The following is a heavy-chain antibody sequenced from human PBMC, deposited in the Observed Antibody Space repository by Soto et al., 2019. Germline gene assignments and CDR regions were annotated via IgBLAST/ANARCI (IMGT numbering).Heavy chain of an antibody. Sequence: SSVKVSCKISGYTLAELSMHCVRHAPGKGLEWMGGFDPEDGETIYAQKFQGRVTMTEDTSTDTAYMELSSLRSEDTAVYYCATDTRQLWRKLDYWGQGTLVTVSS. D-gene: IGHD5-18*01. V-gene: IGHV1-24*01. J-gene: IGHJ4*02. CDR2: FDPEDGET. CDR1: GYTLAELS. CDR3: ATDTRQLWRKLDY.